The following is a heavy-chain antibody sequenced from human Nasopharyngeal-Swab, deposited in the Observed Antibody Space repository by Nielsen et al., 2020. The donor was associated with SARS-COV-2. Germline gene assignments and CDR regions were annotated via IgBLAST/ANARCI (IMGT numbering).Heavy chain of an antibody. CDR2: ISGSGDTT. D-gene: IGHD2-21*01. CDR3: AKAPYLRGLDV. CDR1: GFTFSSYA. Sequence: GSLRLSCAASGFTFSSYAMTWVRQAPGKGLEWVSIISGSGDTTYYADSVKDRFTISRDNSKNTLYLQTNSLRVEDTAVYYCAKAPYLRGLDVWGQGTTVTVSS. J-gene: IGHJ6*02. V-gene: IGHV3-23*01.